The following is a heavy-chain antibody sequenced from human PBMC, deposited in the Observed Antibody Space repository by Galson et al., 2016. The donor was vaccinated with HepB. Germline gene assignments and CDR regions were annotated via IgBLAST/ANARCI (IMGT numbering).Heavy chain of an antibody. J-gene: IGHJ4*02. V-gene: IGHV1-69*13. CDR3: ATSRGGFGETEPSY. Sequence: SVKVSCKASGGTFSSYAISWVRQAPGQGLEWMGGIVPIFGAGNYARKFQGRITITADESTSTAYMELSSLRSEDTALYYCATSRGGFGETEPSYGGQGTLVTVSS. D-gene: IGHD3-10*01. CDR1: GGTFSSYA. CDR2: IVPIFGAG.